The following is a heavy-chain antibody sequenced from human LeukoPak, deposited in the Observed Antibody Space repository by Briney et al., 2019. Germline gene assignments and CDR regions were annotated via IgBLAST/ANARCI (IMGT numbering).Heavy chain of an antibody. CDR1: GGSISSGGYY. CDR3: ARDVRFLEWSTGDYYYYGMDV. Sequence: SGTLSLTCTVSGGSISSGGYYWSWIRQHPGKGLEWIGYIYYSGSTYYNPSLKSRVTISVDTSKNQFSLKLSSVTAADTAVYYCARDVRFLEWSTGDYYYYGMDVWGQGTTVTVSS. D-gene: IGHD3-3*01. CDR2: IYYSGST. J-gene: IGHJ6*02. V-gene: IGHV4-31*03.